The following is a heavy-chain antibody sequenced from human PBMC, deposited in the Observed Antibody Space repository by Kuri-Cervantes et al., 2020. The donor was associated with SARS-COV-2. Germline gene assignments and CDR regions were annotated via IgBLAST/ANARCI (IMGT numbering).Heavy chain of an antibody. CDR1: GFTFSSYE. CDR2: ISSSGSTI. Sequence: LSLTCAASGFTFSSYEMNWVRQAPGKGLEWVSYISSSGSTIYYADSVKGRFTISRDNAKNSLYLQMNSLRAEDTAVYYCARDGGQLFAYWGPGNLVHGAS. CDR3: ARDGGQLFAY. V-gene: IGHV3-48*03. J-gene: IGHJ4*02. D-gene: IGHD1-1*01.